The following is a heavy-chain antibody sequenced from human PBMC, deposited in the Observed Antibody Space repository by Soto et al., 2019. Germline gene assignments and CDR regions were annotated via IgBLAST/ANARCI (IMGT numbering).Heavy chain of an antibody. V-gene: IGHV4-30-4*01. J-gene: IGHJ4*02. CDR1: GGSISSGDYY. D-gene: IGHD2-2*01. Sequence: QVQLQESGPGLVKPSQTLSLTCTVSGGSISSGDYYWSWIRQPPGKGLEWIGYIYYSGSTYYNPSHKRRVTLSVDPSKNHFSLKLSSVTASDTAVYDCATIKLGSTRLAYWGQGTLVTVSS. CDR2: IYYSGST. CDR3: ATIKLGSTRLAY.